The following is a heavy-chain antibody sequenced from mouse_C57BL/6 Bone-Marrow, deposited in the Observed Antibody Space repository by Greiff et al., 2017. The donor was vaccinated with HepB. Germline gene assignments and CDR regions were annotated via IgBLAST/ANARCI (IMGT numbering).Heavy chain of an antibody. V-gene: IGHV14-4*01. D-gene: IGHD1-1*01. CDR1: GFNIKDDY. J-gene: IGHJ4*01. Sequence: EVKLVESGAELVRPGASVKLSCTASGFNIKDDYMHWVKQRPEQGLEWIGWIDPENGDTEYASKFQGKATITADTSSNTAYLQLSSLTSEDTAVYYCTLITTVVAPYAMDYWGQGTSVTVSS. CDR2: IDPENGDT. CDR3: TLITTVVAPYAMDY.